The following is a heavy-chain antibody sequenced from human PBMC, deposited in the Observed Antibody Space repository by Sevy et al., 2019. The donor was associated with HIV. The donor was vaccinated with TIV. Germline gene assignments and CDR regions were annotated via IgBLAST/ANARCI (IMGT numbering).Heavy chain of an antibody. V-gene: IGHV4-34*01. CDR3: ARGGRRFLEWLLYPLYGMDV. D-gene: IGHD3-3*01. CDR1: GGSFSGYY. CDR2: INHSGST. J-gene: IGHJ6*02. Sequence: SETLSLTCAVYGGSFSGYYWSWIRQPPGKGLEWIGEINHSGSTNYNPSLKSRVTISVDTSKNQFSLKLSSVTAADTAVYYCARGGRRFLEWLLYPLYGMDVWGQGTTVT.